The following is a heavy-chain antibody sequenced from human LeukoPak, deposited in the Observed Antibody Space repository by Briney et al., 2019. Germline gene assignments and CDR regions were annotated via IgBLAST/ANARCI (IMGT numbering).Heavy chain of an antibody. CDR1: GFTFSSYG. D-gene: IGHD6-19*01. V-gene: IGHV3-33*03. J-gene: IGHJ4*02. CDR2: IWYDGSNK. Sequence: GRSLRLSCAASGFTFSSYGMHWVRQAPGKGLEWVAVIWYDGSNKYYADSVKGRFTISRDNAKNSLYLQMNSLRAEDTALYYCAKAIYSSGWYVGPYFDYWGQGTLVTVSS. CDR3: AKAIYSSGWYVGPYFDY.